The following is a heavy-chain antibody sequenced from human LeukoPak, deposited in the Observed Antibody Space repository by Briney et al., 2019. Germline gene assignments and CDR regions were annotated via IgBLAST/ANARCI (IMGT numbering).Heavy chain of an antibody. Sequence: ASETLSLTCTVSGGSISSSSHYWGWIRQPPGKGLEWIGSVYYSGSTSYNPSLKSRVAISVDTSKNQFSLKLSSVTAADTAVYYCARRDYGDYPGFDYWGQGTLVTVSS. CDR2: VYYSGST. J-gene: IGHJ4*02. D-gene: IGHD4-17*01. V-gene: IGHV4-39*01. CDR3: ARRDYGDYPGFDY. CDR1: GGSISSSSHY.